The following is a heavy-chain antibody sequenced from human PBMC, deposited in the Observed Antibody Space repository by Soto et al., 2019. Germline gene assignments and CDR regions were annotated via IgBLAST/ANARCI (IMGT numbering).Heavy chain of an antibody. CDR2: ISGSRGSTYYANTST. CDR1: GFTFSSYA. V-gene: IGHV3-23*01. J-gene: IGHJ4*02. CDR3: AKVGGTSHPPIPVDY. D-gene: IGHD2-2*02. Sequence: GGSLRLACASSGFTFSSYAMNSLRHAQGKGLEWVSTISGSRGSTYYANTSTYYADSVKGRFTISRDNSKNTMYLQMNSLRAEDTAVYYCAKVGGTSHPPIPVDYWGQGTLVTVSS.